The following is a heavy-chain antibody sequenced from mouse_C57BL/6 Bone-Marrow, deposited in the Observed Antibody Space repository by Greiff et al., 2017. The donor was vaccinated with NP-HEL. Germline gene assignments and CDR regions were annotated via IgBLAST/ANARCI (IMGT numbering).Heavy chain of an antibody. Sequence: VQLQQPVAELVRPGASVKLSCTASGFNIKNTYMHWVKQRPEQGLEWIGRIDPANGNTKYAPKFQGKATITADTSSNTAYLQLSSLTSEDTAIYYCALLTTRVYYAMDYWGQGTSVTVSS. D-gene: IGHD2-12*01. CDR2: IDPANGNT. V-gene: IGHV14-3*01. CDR3: ALLTTRVYYAMDY. CDR1: GFNIKNTY. J-gene: IGHJ4*01.